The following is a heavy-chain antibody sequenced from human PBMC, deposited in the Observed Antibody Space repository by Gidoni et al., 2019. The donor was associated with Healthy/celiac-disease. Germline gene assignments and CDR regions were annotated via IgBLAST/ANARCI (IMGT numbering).Heavy chain of an antibody. CDR1: GFTFSSYW. V-gene: IGHV3-74*01. CDR3: ARGGDIVVVVAATHYGMDV. J-gene: IGHJ6*02. CDR2: INSDGSST. D-gene: IGHD2-15*01. Sequence: EVQLVESGGGLVQPGGSLRLSCAASGFTFSSYWMALVRQAPGKGLVWVARINSDGSSTSYADSVKGRFTISRDNAKNTLYLQMNSLRAEDTAVYYCARGGDIVVVVAATHYGMDVWGQGTTVTVSS.